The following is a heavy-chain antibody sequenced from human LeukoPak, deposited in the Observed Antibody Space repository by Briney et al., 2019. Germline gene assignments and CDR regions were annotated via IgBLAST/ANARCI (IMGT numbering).Heavy chain of an antibody. CDR1: GFTFSSYA. Sequence: GGSLRLSCAASGFTFSSYALHWVRQAPGKGLEWVAVISYDGSNKYYADSVNGRFTISRDNSKNTLYLQMNSLRAEDTAVYYCAKVRWGSDNALDSWGQGTLVTGSS. D-gene: IGHD3-16*01. J-gene: IGHJ4*02. CDR2: ISYDGSNK. V-gene: IGHV3-30*04. CDR3: AKVRWGSDNALDS.